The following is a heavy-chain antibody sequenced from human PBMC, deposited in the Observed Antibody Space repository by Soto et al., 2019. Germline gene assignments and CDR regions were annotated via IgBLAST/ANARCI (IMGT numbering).Heavy chain of an antibody. D-gene: IGHD3-22*01. J-gene: IGHJ4*02. CDR2: IYSSGST. V-gene: IGHV4-31*03. Sequence: SETPSLTCTVSGGSISTGSYYWSWIRQHPGMGLEWIGFIYSSGSTYYNPSLKSRVIISVDTSKNQFSLKLSSLTAADTAVYYCARTDSSGYYVVYWGQGTLVTVSS. CDR3: ARTDSSGYYVVY. CDR1: GGSISTGSYY.